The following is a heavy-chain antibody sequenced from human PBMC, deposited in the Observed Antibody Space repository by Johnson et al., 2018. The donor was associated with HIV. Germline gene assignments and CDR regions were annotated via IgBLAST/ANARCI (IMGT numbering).Heavy chain of an antibody. J-gene: IGHJ3*01. CDR1: GFTFSSYD. Sequence: QMQLVESGGGVVQPGRSLRVSCGASGFTFSSYDMHWVRQAPGKGLEWVAVISYDGSNKYYADSVKGRFNISRDNSKNTLYLQMNSLRVEDSALYYCAKPPSMEADACDVWGQGTMVTVSS. V-gene: IGHV3-30*18. CDR3: AKPPSMEADACDV. D-gene: IGHD3-3*01. CDR2: ISYDGSNK.